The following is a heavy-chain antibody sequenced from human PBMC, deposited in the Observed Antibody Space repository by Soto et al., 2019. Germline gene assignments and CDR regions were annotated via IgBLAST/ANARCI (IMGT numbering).Heavy chain of an antibody. CDR3: PTDASRHGDHHWFPA. V-gene: IGHV1-69*13. CDR1: GGTFSSYA. Sequence: SVKVSCKASGGTFSSYAISWVRQAPGQGLEWMGGIIPIFGTANYAQKFQGRVTITADESTSTAYMELSSLRSEDTAVYYCPTDASRHGDHHWFPAWGQGSLVTVSS. CDR2: IIPIFGTA. D-gene: IGHD4-17*01. J-gene: IGHJ5*02.